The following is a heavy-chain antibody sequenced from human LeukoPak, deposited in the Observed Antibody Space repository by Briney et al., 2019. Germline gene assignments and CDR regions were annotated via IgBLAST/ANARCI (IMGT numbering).Heavy chain of an antibody. CDR3: ARVGNGRSWDY. V-gene: IGHV3-48*02. CDR1: GFTFSSFT. J-gene: IGHJ4*02. Sequence: GGSLRLSCAASGFTFSSFTMNWARQVPGKGLEWVSYISLGSSTMFYADSVKGRFTISRDNAKNSLYLQMNSLRDDDTAVYYCARVGNGRSWDYWGQGTLVTVSS. CDR2: ISLGSSTM. D-gene: IGHD2-15*01.